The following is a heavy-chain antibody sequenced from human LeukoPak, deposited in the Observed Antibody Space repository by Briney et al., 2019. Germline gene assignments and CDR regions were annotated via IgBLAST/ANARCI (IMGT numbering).Heavy chain of an antibody. Sequence: SGTLSLTCTVSGGSISSYYWSWIRQPPGKGLEWIGYIYYSGSTNYNPSLKSRVTISVDTSKNQFSLKLSSVTAADTAVYYCARGAPGYAFDIWGQGTMVTVSS. D-gene: IGHD1-1*01. CDR2: IYYSGST. V-gene: IGHV4-59*12. J-gene: IGHJ3*02. CDR3: ARGAPGYAFDI. CDR1: GGSISSYY.